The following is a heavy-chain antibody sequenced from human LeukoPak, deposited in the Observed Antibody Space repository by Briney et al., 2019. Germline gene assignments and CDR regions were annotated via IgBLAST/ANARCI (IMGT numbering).Heavy chain of an antibody. J-gene: IGHJ2*01. CDR3: AALPGIPRYFDL. D-gene: IGHD3-10*01. V-gene: IGHV1-69*06. Sequence: ASVKVSCKASGGTFSSYAISWVRQAPGQGLEWMGGIIPIFGTANYAQKFQGRVTITAGKSTSTAYMELSSLRSEDTAVYYCAALPGIPRYFDLWGRGTLVTVSS. CDR1: GGTFSSYA. CDR2: IIPIFGTA.